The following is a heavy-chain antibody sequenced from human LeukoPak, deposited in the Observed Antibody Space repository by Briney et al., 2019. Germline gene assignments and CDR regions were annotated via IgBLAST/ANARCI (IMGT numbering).Heavy chain of an antibody. Sequence: PSQTLSLTCTVSGGSISSGSYYWSWLRQPAGKGLEWIGRIYTSGSTNYNPSLTSRVTISVDTSKNQFSLKLSSVTAADTAVYYCARGNGDYGMIGDAFDIWGQGTMVTVSS. CDR3: ARGNGDYGMIGDAFDI. D-gene: IGHD4-17*01. CDR2: IYTSGST. CDR1: GGSISSGSYY. J-gene: IGHJ3*02. V-gene: IGHV4-61*02.